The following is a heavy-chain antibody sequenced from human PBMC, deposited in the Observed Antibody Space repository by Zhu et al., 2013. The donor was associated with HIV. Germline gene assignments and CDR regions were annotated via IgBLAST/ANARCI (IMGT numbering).Heavy chain of an antibody. Sequence: QAQLAQSGSEVKEPGTSVKVSCKASGYTFISYYIHFVRQAPGQGLEWMGSISPGGDSTSYSQKFQGRVTMTKDTSTSTVYMELSSPRSDDTAVYYCAKTILAGTSASWVDPWGQGTLVTVSS. D-gene: IGHD2-8*02. CDR2: ISPGGDST. V-gene: IGHV1-46*01. CDR1: GYTFISYY. J-gene: IGHJ5*02. CDR3: AKTILAGTSASWVDP.